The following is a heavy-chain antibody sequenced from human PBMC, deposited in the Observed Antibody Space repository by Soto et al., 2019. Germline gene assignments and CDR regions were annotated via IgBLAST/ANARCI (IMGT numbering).Heavy chain of an antibody. J-gene: IGHJ4*02. Sequence: QVQLQQWGAGLLKPSETLSLTCAVYGGSFSGYYWSWIRQPPRKGLEWIGEINYSGSTNYNPSLKSRVTRSVDTSKNQFSLKLSSVTAHITAVYYRASSYCSGGSCYPLHYWGQGNLVTVSS. CDR2: INYSGST. CDR1: GGSFSGYY. V-gene: IGHV4-34*01. CDR3: ASSYCSGGSCYPLHY. D-gene: IGHD2-15*01.